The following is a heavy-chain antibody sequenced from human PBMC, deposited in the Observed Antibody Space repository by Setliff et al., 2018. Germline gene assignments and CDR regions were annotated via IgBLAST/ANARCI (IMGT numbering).Heavy chain of an antibody. D-gene: IGHD3-10*01. V-gene: IGHV1-8*03. CDR3: ARGLLWFGEPSW. CDR2: MNPNSGNT. CDR1: GYTFTSYD. Sequence: ASVKVSCKASGYTFTSYDINWVRQATGQGLEWMGWMNPNSGNTGYAQKFQGRVTITRNTSISTAYTELSSLRSEDTAVYYCARGLLWFGEPSWWGQGTLVTVSS. J-gene: IGHJ4*02.